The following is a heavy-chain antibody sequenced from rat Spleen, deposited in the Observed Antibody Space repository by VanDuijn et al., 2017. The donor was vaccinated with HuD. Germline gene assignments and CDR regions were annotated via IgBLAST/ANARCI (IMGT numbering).Heavy chain of an antibody. J-gene: IGHJ2*01. D-gene: IGHD4-3*01. Sequence: EVHLVESGGGLVQPGRSLKLSCAASGFTFSIYGMHWIRQAPTKGLEWVASISPSGGSTYYPDSVKGRFTISRDNAKSTQYLQMDSLRSEDTATYYCATLGGYRGSFDYWGQGVMVTVSS. CDR1: GFTFSIYG. CDR3: ATLGGYRGSFDY. CDR2: ISPSGGST. V-gene: IGHV5-19*01.